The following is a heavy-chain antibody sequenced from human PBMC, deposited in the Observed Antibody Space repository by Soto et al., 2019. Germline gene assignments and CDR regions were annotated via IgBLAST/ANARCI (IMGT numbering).Heavy chain of an antibody. CDR1: GFTFRSYE. D-gene: IGHD6-19*01. CDR3: AKGVAVAGTYGMDV. Sequence: GSLRLSCAASGFTFRSYEMHWVRQAPGKGLEWVSAISGSGGSTYYADSVKGRFTISRDNSKNTLYLQMNSLRAEDTAVYYCAKGVAVAGTYGMDVWGQGTTVTVSS. CDR2: ISGSGGST. J-gene: IGHJ6*02. V-gene: IGHV3-23*01.